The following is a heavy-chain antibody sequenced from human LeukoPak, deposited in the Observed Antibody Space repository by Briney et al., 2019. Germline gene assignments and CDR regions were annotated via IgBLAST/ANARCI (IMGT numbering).Heavy chain of an antibody. D-gene: IGHD3-9*01. CDR3: ARDLDWVFDL. CDR2: ISTYNGDT. J-gene: IGHJ2*01. CDR1: GYTFTRWN. V-gene: IGHV1-18*01. Sequence: ASVKVSCKASGYTFTRWNFSWVRQAPGQGLEWMGWISTYNGDTKYAQKFQGRVTMTTDTSTSTAYMEVRSLTSDGTAVYYCARDLDWVFDLWGRGTLVTVSS.